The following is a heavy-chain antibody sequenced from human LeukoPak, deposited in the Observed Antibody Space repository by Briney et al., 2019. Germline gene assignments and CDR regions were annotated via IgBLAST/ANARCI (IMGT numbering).Heavy chain of an antibody. CDR3: ALSPVRDSGYFDY. CDR2: ISSSSSYI. CDR1: GFTFSSYS. V-gene: IGHV3-21*01. D-gene: IGHD2/OR15-2a*01. Sequence: PGVSLRLSCAASGFTFSSYSMNWVRQAPGKGLEWVSSISSSSSYIYYADSVKGRFTISRDNAKNSLYLQMNSLRAEDTAVYYCALSPVRDSGYFDYWGQGTLVTVSS. J-gene: IGHJ4*02.